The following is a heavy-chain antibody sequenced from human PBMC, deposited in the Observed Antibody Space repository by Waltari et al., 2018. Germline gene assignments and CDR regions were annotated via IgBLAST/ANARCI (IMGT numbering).Heavy chain of an antibody. J-gene: IGHJ3*02. CDR1: GGSFSRYY. V-gene: IGHV4-59*01. CDR3: ARVMTTVTTGDAFDI. D-gene: IGHD4-17*01. Sequence: QVQLQESGPGLVKPSETLSLTCTVSGGSFSRYYWRWIRQPPGKGLEWIGYIYYSGSTNYNPSLKSRVTISVDTSKNQFSLKLSSVTAADTAVYYCARVMTTVTTGDAFDIWGQGTMVTVSS. CDR2: IYYSGST.